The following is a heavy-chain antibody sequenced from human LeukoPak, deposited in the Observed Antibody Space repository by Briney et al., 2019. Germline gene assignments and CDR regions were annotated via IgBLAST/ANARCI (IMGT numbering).Heavy chain of an antibody. Sequence: SETLSLTCTVSGGSISSSNFYWGWIRQPPGKGLEWIGSIYYSGSTYYNPSLKSRVTISVDTSKNQFSLKLSSVTAADTAVYYCARVSGFDELPNYWGQGTLVSVSS. CDR1: GGSISSSNFY. V-gene: IGHV4-39*07. J-gene: IGHJ4*02. CDR2: IYYSGST. D-gene: IGHD3-10*01. CDR3: ARVSGFDELPNY.